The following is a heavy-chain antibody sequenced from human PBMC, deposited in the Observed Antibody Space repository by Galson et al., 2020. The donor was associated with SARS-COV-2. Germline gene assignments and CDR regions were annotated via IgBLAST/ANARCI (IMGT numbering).Heavy chain of an antibody. Sequence: SETLSLTCTVSGGSISSGSYYWSWIRQPAGKGLEWIGRIYTSGSTNYNPSLKSRVTISVDTSKNQFSLKLSSVTAADTPVYYCASQDIVATRAAFDIWGQGTMVTVSS. D-gene: IGHD5-12*01. CDR1: GGSISSGSYY. J-gene: IGHJ3*02. CDR3: ASQDIVATRAAFDI. CDR2: IYTSGST. V-gene: IGHV4-61*02.